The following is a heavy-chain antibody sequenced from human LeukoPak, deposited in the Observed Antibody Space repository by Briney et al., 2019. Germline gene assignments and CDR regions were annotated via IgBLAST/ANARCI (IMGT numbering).Heavy chain of an antibody. Sequence: GGSLRPSCGASSSLEKTSCARWVRQAPGKGLEWVSVIYSGSSTYYADSVKGRFTISRDNSKNTLYLQMNSLRPEDTAVYYCARDISFYTSGLVIITELFDYWGQGTVVTVSS. CDR2: IYSGSST. CDR3: ARDISFYTSGLVIITELFDY. CDR1: SSLEKTSC. J-gene: IGHJ4*02. D-gene: IGHD3/OR15-3a*01. V-gene: IGHV3-53*01.